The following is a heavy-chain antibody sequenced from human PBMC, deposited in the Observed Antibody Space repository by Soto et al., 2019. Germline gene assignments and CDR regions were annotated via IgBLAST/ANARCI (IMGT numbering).Heavy chain of an antibody. CDR2: ISAYKGNT. V-gene: IGHV1-18*01. Sequence: SVKGACKASGYTLTSYGVSWVRQAPGQGLEWMGWISAYKGNTNYAQKLQGRVTMTTDTSTSTAYNVLRSLRSDDTAVYSCAIDRISMIVVVAEALDIWAQGAMDTLSS. CDR1: GYTLTSYG. CDR3: AIDRISMIVVVAEALDI. J-gene: IGHJ3*02. D-gene: IGHD3-22*01.